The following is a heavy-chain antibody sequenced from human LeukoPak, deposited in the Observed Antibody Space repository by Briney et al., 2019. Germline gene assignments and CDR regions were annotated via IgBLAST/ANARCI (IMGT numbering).Heavy chain of an antibody. CDR1: GYTFTNYG. D-gene: IGHD3-22*01. J-gene: IGHJ4*02. CDR2: ISAYNGNT. CDR3: AREAGYYYDSSGYYLDY. V-gene: IGHV1-18*01. Sequence: ASVKVSCKASGYTFTNYGISWVRQAPGQGLEWMGWISAYNGNTNYAQKLQGRVTMTTDTSTSTAYMELRSLRSDDTAVYYCAREAGYYYDSSGYYLDYWGQGTLVTVSS.